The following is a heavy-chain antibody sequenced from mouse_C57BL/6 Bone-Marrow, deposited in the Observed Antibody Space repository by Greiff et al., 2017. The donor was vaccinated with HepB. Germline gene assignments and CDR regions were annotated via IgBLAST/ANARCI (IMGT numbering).Heavy chain of an antibody. CDR1: GFTFSDFY. CDR3: ARDPGEGFDY. J-gene: IGHJ2*01. CDR2: RRNKANDYTT. V-gene: IGHV7-1*01. D-gene: IGHD4-1*01. Sequence: EVKVVESGGGLVQSGRSLRLSCATSGFTFSDFYMEWVRQAPGKGLEWIAARRNKANDYTTEYSASVKGRFIVSRDTSQSILYLQMNALRAEDTAIYYCARDPGEGFDYWGQGTTLTVSS.